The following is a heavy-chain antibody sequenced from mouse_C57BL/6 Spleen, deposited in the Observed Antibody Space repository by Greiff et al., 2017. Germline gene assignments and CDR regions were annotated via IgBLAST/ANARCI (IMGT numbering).Heavy chain of an antibody. CDR1: GYTFTDYN. CDR3: ARWTTVAPFAY. D-gene: IGHD1-1*01. CDR2: INPNNGGT. Sequence: EVQRVESGPELVKPGASVKMSCKASGYTFTDYNMHWVKQSHGKSLEWIGYINPNNGGTSYNQKFKGKATLTVNKSSSTAYMELRSLTSEDSAVYYCARWTTVAPFAYWGQGTLVTVSA. V-gene: IGHV1-22*01. J-gene: IGHJ3*01.